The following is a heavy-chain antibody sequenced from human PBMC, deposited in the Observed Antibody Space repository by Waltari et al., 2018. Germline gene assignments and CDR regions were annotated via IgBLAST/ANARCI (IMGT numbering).Heavy chain of an antibody. D-gene: IGHD2-2*01. J-gene: IGHJ6*02. CDR3: ARSQVPAAMRRYYYYGMDV. Sequence: QVQLVQSGAEVKKPGSSVKVSCKASGGTFSSYAISWVRQAPGQGLEWMGRIIPIFGTANYAQKFQGRVTITADKSTSTAYMELSSLRSEDTAVYYCARSQVPAAMRRYYYYGMDVWGQGTTVTVSS. CDR1: GGTFSSYA. CDR2: IIPIFGTA. V-gene: IGHV1-69*08.